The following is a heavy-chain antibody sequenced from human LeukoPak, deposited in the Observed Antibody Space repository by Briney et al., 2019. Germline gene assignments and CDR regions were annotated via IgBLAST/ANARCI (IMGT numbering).Heavy chain of an antibody. V-gene: IGHV3-23*01. CDR2: ISGSGGST. J-gene: IGHJ4*02. D-gene: IGHD6-19*01. CDR1: GFTFTTYG. Sequence: GGSLRLSCAASGFTFTTYGLHWVRQAPGKGLEWVSAISGSGGSTYYADSVKGRFTISRDNSKNTLYLQMNSLRAEDTAVYYCAKRAVAGAYFDYWGQGTLVTVSS. CDR3: AKRAVAGAYFDY.